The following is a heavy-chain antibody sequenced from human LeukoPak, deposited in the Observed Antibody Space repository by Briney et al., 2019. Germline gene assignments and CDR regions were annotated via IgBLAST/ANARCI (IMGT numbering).Heavy chain of an antibody. CDR3: ARNPYSGYDYWYFDL. J-gene: IGHJ2*01. CDR2: IYYSGST. Sequence: SQTLSLTCTVSGGALSSGGYYWSWIRQHPGKGLEWIGYIYYSGSTSYNPSLKSRVTISVDTSKNQFSLKLSSVTAADTAVYYCARNPYSGYDYWYFDLWGRGTLVTVSS. D-gene: IGHD5-12*01. V-gene: IGHV4-31*03. CDR1: GGALSSGGYY.